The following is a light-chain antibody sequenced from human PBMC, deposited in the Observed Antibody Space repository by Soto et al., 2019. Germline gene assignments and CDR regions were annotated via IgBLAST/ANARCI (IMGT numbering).Light chain of an antibody. J-gene: IGKJ3*01. Sequence: DIQMTQSPTSLSASVEDRVTITCRASQGIRNFVAWYQQKPGKAPKLLIYAASTLQSGVPSRFSGSGSGTDFTLTITSLQPEDVATYYCQKYSSVPVFGPGTKVEIK. CDR2: AAS. CDR3: QKYSSVPV. CDR1: QGIRNF. V-gene: IGKV1-27*01.